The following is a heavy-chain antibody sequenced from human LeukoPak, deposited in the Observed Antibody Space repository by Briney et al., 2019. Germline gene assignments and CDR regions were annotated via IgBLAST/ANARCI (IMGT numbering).Heavy chain of an antibody. D-gene: IGHD1-26*01. J-gene: IGHJ4*02. CDR3: ARDDRGSYSTNAIDY. CDR2: IYSGGST. Sequence: GGSLRLSCAASGFIVSSNYMSWVRQAPGKGLEWVSIIYSGGSTYYADTVKGRFTISRDNSNNTLFLQMNSLRAEDTAVYYCARDDRGSYSTNAIDYWGQGTLVTVSS. V-gene: IGHV3-53*01. CDR1: GFIVSSNY.